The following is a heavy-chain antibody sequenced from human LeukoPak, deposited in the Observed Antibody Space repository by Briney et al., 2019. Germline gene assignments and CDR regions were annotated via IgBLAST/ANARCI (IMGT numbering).Heavy chain of an antibody. CDR1: GYTFTKDW. Sequence: GESLKISCKDSGYTFTKDWIGWVRQMPGKGLEWMGIIPPGASNTRYSPSFQGQVTISADKSISTAYLQWSSLKASDTAMYYCARPLGGNGMVVWGQGTTVTVSS. CDR3: ARPLGGNGMVV. CDR2: IPPGASNT. V-gene: IGHV5-51*01. J-gene: IGHJ6*02. D-gene: IGHD1-26*01.